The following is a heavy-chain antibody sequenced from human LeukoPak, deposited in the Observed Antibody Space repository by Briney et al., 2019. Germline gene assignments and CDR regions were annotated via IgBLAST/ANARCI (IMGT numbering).Heavy chain of an antibody. V-gene: IGHV1-2*06. CDR2: INPNSGGT. D-gene: IGHD3-22*01. CDR3: ARGYYDSSGYHLFDY. Sequence: ASVKVSCKASGYTFTGYYMHWVRQAPGQGLEWMGRINPNSGGTNYAQKFQGRVTMTRDTSISTAYMELSRLRSDDTAVYYCARGYYDSSGYHLFDYWGQGTLVTVSS. CDR1: GYTFTGYY. J-gene: IGHJ4*02.